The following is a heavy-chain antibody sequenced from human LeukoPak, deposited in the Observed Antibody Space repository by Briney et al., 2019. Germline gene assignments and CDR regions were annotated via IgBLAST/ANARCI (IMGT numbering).Heavy chain of an antibody. CDR2: INPNSGGT. CDR3: ARGGTAMVTARFDP. CDR1: GYTFTGYY. Sequence: GASVKLSCKASGYTFTGYYMHWVRQAPGQGLEWMGWINPNSGGTNYAQKFQGRVTMTRDTSISTAYMELSRLRSDDTAVYYCARGGTAMVTARFDPWGQGTLVTVSS. D-gene: IGHD5-18*01. J-gene: IGHJ5*02. V-gene: IGHV1-2*02.